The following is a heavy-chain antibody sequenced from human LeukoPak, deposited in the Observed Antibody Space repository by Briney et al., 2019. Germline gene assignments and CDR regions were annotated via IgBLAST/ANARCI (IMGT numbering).Heavy chain of an antibody. J-gene: IGHJ4*02. CDR1: GFTFTNYG. V-gene: IGHV3-30*02. CDR3: AKDYGWSFDY. Sequence: PGGSLRLSCAASGFTFTNYGMHWVRQAPGKGLEWVAFTRNDGNNKYYEDSVKGRFTISRDNSKNTLYLEMNSLRAEDTALYYCAKDYGWSFDYWGQGTLVTVSS. D-gene: IGHD6-19*01. CDR2: TRNDGNNK.